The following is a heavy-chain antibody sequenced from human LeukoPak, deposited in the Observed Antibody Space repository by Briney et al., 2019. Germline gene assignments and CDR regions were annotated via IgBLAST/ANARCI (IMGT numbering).Heavy chain of an antibody. V-gene: IGHV3-43*01. CDR3: AKDKWLRGYYYYYMDV. CDR2: ITWNGDST. J-gene: IGHJ6*03. CDR1: GFNFDDYN. D-gene: IGHD5-12*01. Sequence: PGGSLRLSCAASGFNFDDYNMHWVRQAPGKGLYWVSLITWNGDSTYYADSVEGRFTISRDNSKNSLYLQMNSLRTEDTALYFCAKDKWLRGYYYYYMDVWGKGTTVTVSS.